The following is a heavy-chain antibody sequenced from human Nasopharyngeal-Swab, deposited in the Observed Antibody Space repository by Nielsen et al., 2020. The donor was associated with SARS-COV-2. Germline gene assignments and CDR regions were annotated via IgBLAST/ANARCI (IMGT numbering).Heavy chain of an antibody. CDR1: GFTFSDSA. CDR3: TRCGGGCYSGRDY. Sequence: GESLKISCQASGFTFSDSAIHWVRQASGKGLEGVGRVRCKGNNYATAYSASVKGRFIIFRDDPTNTAYLQMNSLKTEDTAMYYCTRCGGGCYSGRDYWGQGTLVTVSP. CDR2: VRCKGNNYAT. V-gene: IGHV3-73*01. J-gene: IGHJ4*02. D-gene: IGHD2-15*01.